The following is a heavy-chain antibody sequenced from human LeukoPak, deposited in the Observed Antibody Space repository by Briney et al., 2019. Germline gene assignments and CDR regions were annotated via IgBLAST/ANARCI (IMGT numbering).Heavy chain of an antibody. J-gene: IGHJ3*02. CDR1: GFTVSSNY. D-gene: IGHD3-22*01. CDR2: IYSGGST. V-gene: IGHV3-53*01. Sequence: GGSLRLSCAASGFTVSSNYMSWVRQAPGKGLEWVSVIYSGGSTYYADSVKGRFTISRDNSKNTLYLQMNSLRAEDTAVYYCARDSRNYYDSSGYYYETRSAFGIWGQGTMVTVSS. CDR3: ARDSRNYYDSSGYYYETRSAFGI.